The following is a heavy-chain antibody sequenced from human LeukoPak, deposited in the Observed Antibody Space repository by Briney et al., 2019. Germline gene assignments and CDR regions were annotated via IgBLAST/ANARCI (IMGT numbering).Heavy chain of an antibody. V-gene: IGHV4-31*03. CDR1: GGSISTGGYY. CDR3: ARTAGWSYGFDY. J-gene: IGHJ4*02. D-gene: IGHD5-18*01. CDR2: IYNSGPT. Sequence: SETLSLTCTVSGGSISTGGYYWTWIRQHPGKGLEWIGYIYNSGPTYYTPSLESRVTTSGDTSKNQFYLKLSSVTAADTAVYYCARTAGWSYGFDYWGQGTLVTVSS.